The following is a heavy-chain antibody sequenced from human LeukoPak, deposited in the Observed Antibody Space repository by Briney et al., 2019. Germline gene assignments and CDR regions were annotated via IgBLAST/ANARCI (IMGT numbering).Heavy chain of an antibody. V-gene: IGHV3-9*01. CDR2: ICWNSGSI. CDR1: GFTFDDYA. D-gene: IGHD3-10*01. J-gene: IGHJ4*02. Sequence: GGSLRLSCAASGFTFDDYAMHWVRQAPGKGVEWVSGICWNSGSIGYADSVKGRFTISRDNAKNTLYLQMNSLRAEETALYYCAKDMAWGVDEGSGIDYWGQGTLVNVSS. CDR3: AKDMAWGVDEGSGIDY.